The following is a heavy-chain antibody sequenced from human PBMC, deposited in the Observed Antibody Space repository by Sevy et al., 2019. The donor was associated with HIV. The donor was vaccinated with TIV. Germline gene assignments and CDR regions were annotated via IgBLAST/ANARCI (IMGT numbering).Heavy chain of an antibody. V-gene: IGHV3-49*04. J-gene: IGHJ4*02. CDR3: TRWKAAQSIFDY. CDR2: LKSDVYGGTV. Sequence: GGSLRLSCTASGFTFGDYCMSWVRQAPGKGLEWVAFLKSDVYGGTVDHAASVRGRFVIARDDSKTIAYLQMNDLKTADTDVYDCTRWKAAQSIFDYWGQGALVTVSS. CDR1: GFTFGDYC. D-gene: IGHD6-13*01.